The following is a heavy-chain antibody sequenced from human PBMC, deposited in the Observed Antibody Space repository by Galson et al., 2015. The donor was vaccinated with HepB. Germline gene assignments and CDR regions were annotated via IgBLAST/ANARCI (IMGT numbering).Heavy chain of an antibody. Sequence: SETLSLTCTVSGGSIISYYWSWIRQPAGKGLEWIGRICASGATDYNPSLKSRVTMSVDTSKNQFSLKLSSVTAADTAVYYYARGWGYFDYWGQGTLVTVSS. D-gene: IGHD1-26*01. CDR1: GGSIISYY. V-gene: IGHV4-4*07. CDR2: ICASGAT. J-gene: IGHJ4*02. CDR3: ARGWGYFDY.